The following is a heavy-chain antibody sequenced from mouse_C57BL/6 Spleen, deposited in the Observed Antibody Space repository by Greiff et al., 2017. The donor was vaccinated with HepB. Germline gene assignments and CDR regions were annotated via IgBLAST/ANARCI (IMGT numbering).Heavy chain of an antibody. D-gene: IGHD2-3*01. CDR2: IYPGSGST. CDR3: ARGDDGYFTEYFDV. J-gene: IGHJ1*03. CDR1: GYTFTSYW. Sequence: VQLQQSGAELVKPGASVKMSCKASGYTFTSYWITWVKQRPGQGLEWIGDIYPGSGSTNYNEKFKSKATLTVDTSSSTAYMQLSSLTSEDSAVYYCARGDDGYFTEYFDVWGTGTTVTVSS. V-gene: IGHV1-55*01.